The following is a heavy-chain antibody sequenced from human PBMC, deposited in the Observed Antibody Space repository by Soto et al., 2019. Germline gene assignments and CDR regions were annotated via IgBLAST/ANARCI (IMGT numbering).Heavy chain of an antibody. CDR1: GFPFSGDW. V-gene: IGHV3-74*01. CDR3: ARGPRGLYHHDY. J-gene: IGHJ4*02. D-gene: IGHD2-2*01. Sequence: GGSLSLSCAASGFPFSGDWMHWVRQAAGKGLVWVSRINMDGSSTNYADSVKGRFTISRDNAKNTLYLQMNSLRVDDTAVYYCARGPRGLYHHDYWGQGALVTVSS. CDR2: INMDGSST.